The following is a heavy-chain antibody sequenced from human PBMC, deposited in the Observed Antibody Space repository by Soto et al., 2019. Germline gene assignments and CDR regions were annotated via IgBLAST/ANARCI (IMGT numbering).Heavy chain of an antibody. CDR2: ISGYNGNT. V-gene: IGHV1-18*01. CDR3: VRDEIAGAGAFDY. D-gene: IGHD6-13*01. J-gene: IGHJ4*02. Sequence: QVRLVQSGPEVKKPGASVKVSCRASGYTFTNYGISWVRQAPGQGLEWMAWISGYNGNTNYAQRLQGRVTLTTDTSTSTAYMELRSLTSDDTSMYYCVRDEIAGAGAFDYWGQGALVTVS. CDR1: GYTFTNYG.